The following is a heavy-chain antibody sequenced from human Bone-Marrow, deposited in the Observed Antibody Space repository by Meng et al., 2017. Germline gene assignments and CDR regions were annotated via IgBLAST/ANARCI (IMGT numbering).Heavy chain of an antibody. D-gene: IGHD4-17*01. CDR2: IYYSGST. J-gene: IGHJ2*01. Sequence: QVQLQDAGPGLVKPSQTLSLTCTVSGGSSSSGNHYWSWIRQHPGKGLEYIGYIYYSGSTYYNPSLKSRVIISVDTSKNQFSLRLNSVTAADTAVYYCASLYGDSSVWYLDLWGRGTLVTVSS. V-gene: IGHV4-31*03. CDR3: ASLYGDSSVWYLDL. CDR1: GGSSSSGNHY.